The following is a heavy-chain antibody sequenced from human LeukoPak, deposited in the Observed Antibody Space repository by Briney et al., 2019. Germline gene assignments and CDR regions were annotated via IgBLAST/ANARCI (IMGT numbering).Heavy chain of an antibody. Sequence: GASVTVSCMASGYTFTGYYMHGVRPAPGQGREWMGRINPNSGGTNYAQTFPGRVTMTRATSISTAYMELSRLRSDDTAVYYCARAESSNWDTKYYFDYWGQGTLVTVSS. J-gene: IGHJ4*02. CDR3: ARAESSNWDTKYYFDY. CDR1: GYTFTGYY. CDR2: INPNSGGT. D-gene: IGHD4-11*01. V-gene: IGHV1-2*06.